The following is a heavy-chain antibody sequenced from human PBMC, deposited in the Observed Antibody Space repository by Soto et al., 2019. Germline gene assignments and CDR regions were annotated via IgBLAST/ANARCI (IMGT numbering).Heavy chain of an antibody. CDR3: ARVEFGTTMVRGVGWFDP. J-gene: IGHJ5*02. CDR1: GGSISSGGYY. Sequence: PSETLPLTCTVSGGSISSGGYYWSWIRQHPGKGLEWIGYIYYSGSTYYNPSLKSRVTISVDTSKNQFSLKLSSVTAADTAVYYCARVEFGTTMVRGVGWFDPWGQGTLVTVSS. CDR2: IYYSGST. V-gene: IGHV4-31*03. D-gene: IGHD3-10*01.